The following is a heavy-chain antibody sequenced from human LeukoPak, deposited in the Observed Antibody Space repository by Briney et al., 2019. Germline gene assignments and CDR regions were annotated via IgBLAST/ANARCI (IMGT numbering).Heavy chain of an antibody. CDR3: GRDAISMIPSAPGI. D-gene: IGHD3-22*01. Sequence: GGSLRLSCAASGFTFDDYAMHWVRQAPGKGLEWVSGISWNSGSIGYADSVKGRFTISRDNAKNSLYLQMNSLRAEDTALYYCGRDAISMIPSAPGIWGQGTKVTVSS. J-gene: IGHJ3*02. CDR1: GFTFDDYA. CDR2: ISWNSGSI. V-gene: IGHV3-9*01.